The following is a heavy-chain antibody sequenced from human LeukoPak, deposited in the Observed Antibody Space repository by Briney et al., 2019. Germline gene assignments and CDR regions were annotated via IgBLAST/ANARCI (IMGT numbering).Heavy chain of an antibody. CDR1: GYSFTSSL. J-gene: IGHJ6*02. CDR2: IYPGDSDN. CDR3: ARTTNYYDGMEA. Sequence: GESLKFSCKGSGYSFTSSLSGWVRQLPEKGLDWLGIIYPGDSDNRYSTSFQGQVTISPDKSISTAYLQWNSPKASDTAMYYCARTTNYYDGMEAWGQGTTVTVSS. V-gene: IGHV5-51*01. D-gene: IGHD4-11*01.